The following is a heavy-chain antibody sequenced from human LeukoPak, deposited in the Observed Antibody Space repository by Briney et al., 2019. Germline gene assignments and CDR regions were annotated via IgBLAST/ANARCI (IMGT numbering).Heavy chain of an antibody. V-gene: IGHV4-4*07. D-gene: IGHD6-19*01. Sequence: SETLSLTCTVSGGSISSYYWSWIRQPAGKGLEWIGRIYTSGSTNYNPSLKSRVTMSVDTSKNQFSLKLSSVTAADTAVYYCARDPYYSSGWADAFDIWGQGTMVTVSS. CDR1: GGSISSYY. CDR2: IYTSGST. J-gene: IGHJ3*02. CDR3: ARDPYYSSGWADAFDI.